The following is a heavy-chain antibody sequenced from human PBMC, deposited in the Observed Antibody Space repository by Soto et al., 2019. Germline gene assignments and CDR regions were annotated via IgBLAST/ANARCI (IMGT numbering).Heavy chain of an antibody. D-gene: IGHD3-22*01. CDR3: AKQITMIVVAPVDY. CDR1: GFSFQNYA. J-gene: IGHJ4*02. CDR2: ISWNRGTI. Sequence: GGSLRLSCAASGFSFQNYAMHWVRQAPGKGLEWVSGISWNRGTIGYADSVKGRFTISRDNSKNTLYLQMNSLRAEDTAVYYCAKQITMIVVAPVDYWGQGTLVTVSS. V-gene: IGHV3-9*01.